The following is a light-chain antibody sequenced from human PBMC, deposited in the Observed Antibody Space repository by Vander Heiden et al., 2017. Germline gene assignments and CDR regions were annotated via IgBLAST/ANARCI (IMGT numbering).Light chain of an antibody. CDR2: GNN. V-gene: IGLV1-40*01. Sequence: VLTQPPSVSAARRQRVTISCTGTSSNSGAGYDVHWYQQLPGTAPKLLIYGNNSRPSGVPDRFSGSKSGTSASLAITGLQAEDEADYYCQSYDSSLRGVVFGGGTKLTVL. CDR1: SSNSGAGYD. J-gene: IGLJ2*01. CDR3: QSYDSSLRGVV.